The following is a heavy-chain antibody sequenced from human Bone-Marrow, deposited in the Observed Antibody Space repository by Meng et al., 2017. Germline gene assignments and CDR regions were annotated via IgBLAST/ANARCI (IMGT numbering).Heavy chain of an antibody. Sequence: GESLKISCKGSGYSFTSYWIGWVRQMPGKGLEWMGIIYPGDSDTRYSPSFQGQVTISADKSISTAYPQWSRLKASDTAMYYRARCTDYQLKGCDYWGQGILVTVSS. V-gene: IGHV5-51*01. CDR2: IYPGDSDT. D-gene: IGHD4-11*01. CDR3: ARCTDYQLKGCDY. J-gene: IGHJ4*02. CDR1: GYSFTSYW.